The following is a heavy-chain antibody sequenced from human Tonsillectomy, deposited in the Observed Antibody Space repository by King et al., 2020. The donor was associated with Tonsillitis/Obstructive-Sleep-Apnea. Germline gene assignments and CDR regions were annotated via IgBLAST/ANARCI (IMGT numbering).Heavy chain of an antibody. CDR1: GGSFSGYY. D-gene: IGHD6-19*01. CDR3: ARGVAVAGTLVFDY. CDR2: INHSGST. J-gene: IGHJ4*02. Sequence: VQLQQWGAGLLKPSEPLSLTCAVYGGSFSGYYWSWIRQPPGKGLEWIGEINHSGSTNYNPSLKSRVTISVDTSKNQFSLKLSSVTAADTAVYYCARGVAVAGTLVFDYWGQGTLVTVSS. V-gene: IGHV4-34*01.